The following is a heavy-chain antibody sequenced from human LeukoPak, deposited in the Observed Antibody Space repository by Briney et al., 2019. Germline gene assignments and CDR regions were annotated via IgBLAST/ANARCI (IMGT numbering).Heavy chain of an antibody. V-gene: IGHV3-21*01. D-gene: IGHD1-26*01. J-gene: IGHJ6*03. CDR1: GFTFSSYS. CDR3: AREQGATDYYMDV. CDR2: ISSSSSYI. Sequence: PGGSLRLSCAASGFTFSSYSMNWVRQAPGKGLEGVSSISSSSSYIYYADSVKGRFTISRDNAKNSLYLQMNSLRAEDTAVYYCAREQGATDYYMDVWGKGTTVTVSS.